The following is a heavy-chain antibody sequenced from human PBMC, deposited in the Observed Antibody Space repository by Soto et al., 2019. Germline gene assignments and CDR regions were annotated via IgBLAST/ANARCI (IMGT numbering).Heavy chain of an antibody. D-gene: IGHD3-10*01. Sequence: GASVKVSCKASGYTFSSYGITWVRQAPGQGLEWMGWISAYNGNTNYAQNLQGRVTMTTDTSTSTAYMELRSLRSDDTAVYYCARDGAMVRDRGDFDYWGQGTLVTVSS. CDR1: GYTFSSYG. CDR2: ISAYNGNT. CDR3: ARDGAMVRDRGDFDY. J-gene: IGHJ4*02. V-gene: IGHV1-18*01.